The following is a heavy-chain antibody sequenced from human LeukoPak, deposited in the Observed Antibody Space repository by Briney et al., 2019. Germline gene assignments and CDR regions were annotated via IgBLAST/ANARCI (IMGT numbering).Heavy chain of an antibody. CDR2: INHSGST. CDR3: AYYYGSGSSPDAFDI. Sequence: PSETLSLTCAVYGGSFSGYYWSWIRQPPGKRLEWIGEINHSGSTNYNPSLKSRVTISVDTSKNQFSLKLSSVTAADTAVYYCAYYYGSGSSPDAFDIWGQGTMVTVSS. V-gene: IGHV4-34*01. D-gene: IGHD3-10*01. CDR1: GGSFSGYY. J-gene: IGHJ3*02.